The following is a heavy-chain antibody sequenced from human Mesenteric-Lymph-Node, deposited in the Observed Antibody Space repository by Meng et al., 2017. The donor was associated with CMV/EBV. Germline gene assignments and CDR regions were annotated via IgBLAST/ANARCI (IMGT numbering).Heavy chain of an antibody. CDR1: GGSCSGYY. J-gene: IGHJ4*02. CDR2: INHSGST. V-gene: IGHV4-34*01. D-gene: IGHD4-23*01. CDR3: ARHQRWLKSEGGFNY. Sequence: VQLQQWGEGRLKPSETLSLTCAVYGGSCSGYYWSWIRQPPGKGLEWIGEINHSGSTNYNPSLKSRVTISVDTSKNQFSLKLSSVTAADTAVYYCARHQRWLKSEGGFNYWGQGTLVTVSS.